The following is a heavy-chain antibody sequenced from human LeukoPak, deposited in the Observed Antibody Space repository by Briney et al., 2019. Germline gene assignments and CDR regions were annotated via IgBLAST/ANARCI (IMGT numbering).Heavy chain of an antibody. V-gene: IGHV4-30-2*01. Sequence: SQTLSLTCAVSGGSISSGGYSWSWIRQPPGKGLEWIGYIYHSGSTYYNPSLKSRVTISVDRSKNQFSLKLSSVTAADTAVYYCARERFGAGGGFDPWGQGTLVTVSS. J-gene: IGHJ5*02. CDR2: IYHSGST. D-gene: IGHD3-10*01. CDR1: GGSISSGGYS. CDR3: ARERFGAGGGFDP.